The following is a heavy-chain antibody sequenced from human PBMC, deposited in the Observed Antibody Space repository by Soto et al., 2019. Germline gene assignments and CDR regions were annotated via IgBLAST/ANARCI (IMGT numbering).Heavy chain of an antibody. J-gene: IGHJ3*01. Sequence: QVQLQQSGPGLVKPSQTLSLTCTVSGDSISSGGYYWTWVRQRPGKGLEWIGYIRYSESTYYNPSLKSRVIVSIDTSKNQFSLRLSSVTAADTAVYFCTIGAWGYAFDVWGQGTMVTVSS. CDR2: IRYSEST. V-gene: IGHV4-31*03. D-gene: IGHD3-16*01. CDR3: TIGAWGYAFDV. CDR1: GDSISSGGYY.